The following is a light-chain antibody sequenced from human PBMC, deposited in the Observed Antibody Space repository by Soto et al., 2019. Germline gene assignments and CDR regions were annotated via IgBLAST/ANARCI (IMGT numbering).Light chain of an antibody. CDR3: QSYDSSLSGYV. CDR1: SSNIGAGYD. J-gene: IGLJ1*01. V-gene: IGLV1-40*01. CDR2: GNS. Sequence: QAVVTQPPSVSGAPGQRVTISCTGSSSNIGAGYDVHWYQQLPGTAPKLLIYGNSNRPSGVPDRFSGSKSGTSASLAITGLQAEDEADYYCQSYDSSLSGYVFGTGTNHRP.